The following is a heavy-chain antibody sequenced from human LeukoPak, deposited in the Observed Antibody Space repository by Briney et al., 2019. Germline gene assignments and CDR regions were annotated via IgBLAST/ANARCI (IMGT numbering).Heavy chain of an antibody. CDR3: ARTHFDSLGWFDP. Sequence: SETLSLTCTVSGGSMRSNSFYWGWIRQPPGKGLEWIGNINYGGHTYFNPSVKSRVTLSVDVSKNRFSLNLTSVTAADTALYFCARTHFDSLGWFDPWGQGIQVIVSS. V-gene: IGHV4-39*07. D-gene: IGHD3-9*01. CDR2: INYGGHT. CDR1: GGSMRSNSFY. J-gene: IGHJ5*02.